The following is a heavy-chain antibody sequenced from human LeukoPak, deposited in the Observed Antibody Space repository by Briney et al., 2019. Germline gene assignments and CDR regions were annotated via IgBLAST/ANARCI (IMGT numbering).Heavy chain of an antibody. Sequence: SGGSLRLSCVVSGSRFSIYAMNWVRQSPERGLEWVSAISGTGDSTSYADSLKGRFTISRDNSKNTLYLQMGSLTAEDTAVYYCAKECGRDYEDRAFDTWGQGTMVTVSS. V-gene: IGHV3-23*01. J-gene: IGHJ3*02. D-gene: IGHD3-22*01. CDR3: AKECGRDYEDRAFDT. CDR2: ISGTGDST. CDR1: GSRFSIYA.